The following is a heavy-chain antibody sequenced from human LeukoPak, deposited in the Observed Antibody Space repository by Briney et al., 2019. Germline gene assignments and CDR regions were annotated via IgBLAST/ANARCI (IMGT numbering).Heavy chain of an antibody. CDR3: AGSIAARPKSYYFDY. CDR1: GGSISSGGYY. V-gene: IGHV4-31*03. CDR2: IYYTGST. J-gene: IGHJ4*02. Sequence: SETLSLTCTVSGGSISSGGYYWSWIRQHSGKGLEWIGYIYYTGSTNNNPSLKSRITLSVDTSKNQFSLRLSSVTAADTAVYYCAGSIAARPKSYYFDYWGQGTLVTVSS. D-gene: IGHD6-6*01.